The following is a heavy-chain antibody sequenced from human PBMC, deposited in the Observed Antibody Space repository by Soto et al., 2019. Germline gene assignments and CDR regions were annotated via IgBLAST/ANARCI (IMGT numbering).Heavy chain of an antibody. CDR2: IKKDGGGE. CDR3: VREWGRLTPDY. CDR1: GFTFSDHW. V-gene: IGHV3-7*03. Sequence: EVQLVESGGGLVQPGGSLRLSCAGSGFTFSDHWMNWVRQAPGKGLEWVANIKKDGGGELYVDSVKGRFTISRDNAKNSLFLQMNSLRAVDTAVYYCVREWGRLTPDYWGRNPGHRLL. D-gene: IGHD7-27*01. J-gene: IGHJ4*01.